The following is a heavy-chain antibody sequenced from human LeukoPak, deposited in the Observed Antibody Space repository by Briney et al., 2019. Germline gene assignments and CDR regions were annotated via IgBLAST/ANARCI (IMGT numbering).Heavy chain of an antibody. CDR2: IYHSGST. D-gene: IGHD2-21*01. J-gene: IGHJ4*02. Sequence: SETLSLTCAVSGYFINSGFYWGWIRQPPGKGLEWIGNIYHSGSTYYNPSLKSRVTMSVDTSKNQFSLKLNSVTAAGTALYYCARLAYFGGDSYSFDYWGQGTLVTVSS. V-gene: IGHV4-38-2*01. CDR3: ARLAYFGGDSYSFDY. CDR1: GYFINSGFY.